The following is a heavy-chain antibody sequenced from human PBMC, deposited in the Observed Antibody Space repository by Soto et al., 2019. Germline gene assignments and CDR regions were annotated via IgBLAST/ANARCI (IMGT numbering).Heavy chain of an antibody. CDR1: GFTFDDYA. CDR2: ISWNSGSI. Sequence: EVQLVESGGGLVQPGRSLRLSCAASGFTFDDYAMHWVRQAPGKGLECVSGISWNSGSIGYADSVEGRFTISRDNAKNSLYLQMNSLRAEDTALYYCAKNIRIRESVLLWCRADYWGQGTLVTVSS. CDR3: AKNIRIRESVLLWCRADY. D-gene: IGHD3-10*01. V-gene: IGHV3-9*01. J-gene: IGHJ4*02.